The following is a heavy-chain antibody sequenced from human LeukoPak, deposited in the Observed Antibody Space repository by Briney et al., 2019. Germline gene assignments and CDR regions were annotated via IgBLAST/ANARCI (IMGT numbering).Heavy chain of an antibody. D-gene: IGHD6-13*01. V-gene: IGHV3-7*01. CDR2: IKQDGSEK. CDR1: GFTFSSYW. CDR3: ARAAAGRVVYYYYYMDV. Sequence: GGSLRLSCAASGFTFSSYWMSWVRQAPGKGLEWVANIKQDGSEKYYVDSVKGRFTISRDNAKNSLYLQMNSLRAEDTAVYYCARAAAGRVVYYYYYMDVWGKGTTVTVSS. J-gene: IGHJ6*03.